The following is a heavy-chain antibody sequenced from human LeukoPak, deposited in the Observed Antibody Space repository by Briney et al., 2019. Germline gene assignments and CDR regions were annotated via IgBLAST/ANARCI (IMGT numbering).Heavy chain of an antibody. CDR1: GYTFTNYG. J-gene: IGHJ4*02. V-gene: IGHV1-18*01. CDR3: ARYNSMFRGVTTSDY. CDR2: SAYNGNT. Sequence: GASVKVSCKASGYTFTNYGFNWVRQAPGQGLEWMGNSAYNGNTNYAQKFQDRVTMTTDTSTSTAYMELRSLRSDDTAVYYCARYNSMFRGVTTSDYWGLGTLVTVSS. D-gene: IGHD3-10*01.